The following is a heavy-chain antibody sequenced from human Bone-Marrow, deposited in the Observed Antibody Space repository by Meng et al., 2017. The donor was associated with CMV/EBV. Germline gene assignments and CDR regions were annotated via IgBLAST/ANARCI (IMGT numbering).Heavy chain of an antibody. V-gene: IGHV1-2*02. CDR1: GYTFTGYY. CDR3: ARDRRYCSSTSCYWGDAFDI. J-gene: IGHJ3*02. Sequence: ASVKVSCKASGYTFTGYYMHWVRQAPGQGLEWMGWINPNSGGTNYAQKFQGRVTMTRDTSISTAYMELSRLRSDDTAVYYCARDRRYCSSTSCYWGDAFDICGQGTMVTASS. CDR2: INPNSGGT. D-gene: IGHD2-2*01.